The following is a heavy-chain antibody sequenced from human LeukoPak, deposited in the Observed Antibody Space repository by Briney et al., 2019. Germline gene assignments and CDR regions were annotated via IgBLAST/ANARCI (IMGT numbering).Heavy chain of an antibody. V-gene: IGHV4-59*01. CDR2: IYYSGST. D-gene: IGHD6-19*01. J-gene: IGHJ4*02. Sequence: PSETLSLTCTVSGGSISSYYWSWIRRPPGKGLEWIGYIYYSGSTNYNPSLKSQVTISVDTSKNQFSLKLSSVTAADTAVYYCAGEPGIAVAGGDYWGQGTLVTVSS. CDR3: AGEPGIAVAGGDY. CDR1: GGSISSYY.